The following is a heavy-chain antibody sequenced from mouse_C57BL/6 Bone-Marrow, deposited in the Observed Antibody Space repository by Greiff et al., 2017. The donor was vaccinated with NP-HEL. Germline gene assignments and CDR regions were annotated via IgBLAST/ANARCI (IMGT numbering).Heavy chain of an antibody. CDR1: GYSITSGYY. J-gene: IGHJ4*01. D-gene: IGHD2-14*01. CDR2: ISYDGSN. CDR3: AREAYRYYYAMDY. V-gene: IGHV3-6*01. Sequence: EVQVVESGPGLVKPSQSLSLTCSVTGYSITSGYYWNWIRQFPGNKLEWMGYISYDGSNNYNPSLKNRISITRDTSKNQFFLKLNSVTTEDTATYYWAREAYRYYYAMDYWGQGTSVTVSS.